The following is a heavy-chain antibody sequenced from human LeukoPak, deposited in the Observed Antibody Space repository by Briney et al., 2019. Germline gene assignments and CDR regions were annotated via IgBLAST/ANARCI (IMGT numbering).Heavy chain of an antibody. V-gene: IGHV4-4*07. CDR1: GGSISSYY. CDR2: IYSTGST. J-gene: IGHJ4*02. CDR3: ARGGVAAKYYFDY. Sequence: SETLSLTCTVSGGSISSYYWSWIRQPAGKGLEWIGRIYSTGSTNYNPSLKSRVTMSVDTSKNQFSLRLRSVTAADTAVYYCARGGVAAKYYFDYWGQGTLVTVSS. D-gene: IGHD3-10*01.